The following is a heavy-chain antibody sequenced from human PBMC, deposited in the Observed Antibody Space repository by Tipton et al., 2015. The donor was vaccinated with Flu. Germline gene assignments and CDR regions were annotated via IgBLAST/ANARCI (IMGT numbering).Heavy chain of an antibody. D-gene: IGHD1-1*01. Sequence: GLVKPSETLSLTCDVSGQSISSGYYWGWIRQAPGKGLEWIASMYYSGNTYYNPSLKSRVTISVDTSKNQISLTVTSVTAADTAVYYCTKSHEDAIQYGVDVWGHGTAVTVSS. CDR1: GQSISSGYY. V-gene: IGHV4-38-2*01. CDR2: MYYSGNT. CDR3: TKSHEDAIQYGVDV. J-gene: IGHJ6*02.